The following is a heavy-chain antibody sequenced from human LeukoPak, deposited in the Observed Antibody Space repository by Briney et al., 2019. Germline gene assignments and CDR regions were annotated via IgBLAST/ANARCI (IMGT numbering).Heavy chain of an antibody. D-gene: IGHD3-16*01. CDR3: AHVNYDYVWGSYSLFDY. Sequence: ESGPTLVNPTQTLTLTCTFSGFSLSTSGVGVGRIRQPPGKALEWPALIYWDDDKRYSPSLKSRLTITKDTSKNQVVLTMTNMDLVDTAAYYCAHVNYDYVWGSYSLFDYWGQGTLVTVSS. CDR2: IYWDDDK. J-gene: IGHJ4*02. V-gene: IGHV2-5*02. CDR1: GFSLSTSGVG.